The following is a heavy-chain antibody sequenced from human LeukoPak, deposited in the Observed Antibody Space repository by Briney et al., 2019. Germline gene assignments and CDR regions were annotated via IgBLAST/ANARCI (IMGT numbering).Heavy chain of an antibody. CDR1: GGSISSYY. CDR3: ATRQSSIAVAGIDY. J-gene: IGHJ4*02. D-gene: IGHD6-19*01. Sequence: SETLSLTCTVSGGSISSYYWSWIRQPPGKGLEWIGSIYYSGSTYYNPSLKSRVTISVDTSKNQFSLKLSSVTAADTAVYYCATRQSSIAVAGIDYWGQGTLVTVSS. V-gene: IGHV4-59*05. CDR2: IYYSGST.